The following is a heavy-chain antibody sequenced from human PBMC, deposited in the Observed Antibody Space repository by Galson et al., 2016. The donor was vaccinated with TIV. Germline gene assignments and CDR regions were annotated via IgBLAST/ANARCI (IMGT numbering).Heavy chain of an antibody. J-gene: IGHJ4*02. CDR1: GYIFINYY. V-gene: IGHV1-2*02. CDR2: FNPDSGAT. D-gene: IGHD7-27*01. CDR3: ARVNWARAFDC. Sequence: SVKVSCKASGYIFINYYIHWVRQAPGQGLEWLGWFNPDSGATQYAQKFQGRVTMTRDTSISTAYMELRRLISDATAVYYCARVNWARAFDCWGQGTQVTVSS.